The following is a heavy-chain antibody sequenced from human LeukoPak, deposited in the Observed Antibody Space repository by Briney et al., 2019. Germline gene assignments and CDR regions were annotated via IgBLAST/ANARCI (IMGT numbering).Heavy chain of an antibody. CDR2: ISGSGKDT. CDR1: GFTFSNYA. Sequence: GGSLRLSCAASGFTFSNYAMSWVRQAPGKGLEWVSAISGSGKDTSYADSVKGRFTISRDNSKNTLYLQMNSLRAEDTAIYYCAREGPRGNSQFDYWGQGTLVTVSS. D-gene: IGHD2/OR15-2a*01. V-gene: IGHV3-23*01. CDR3: AREGPRGNSQFDY. J-gene: IGHJ4*02.